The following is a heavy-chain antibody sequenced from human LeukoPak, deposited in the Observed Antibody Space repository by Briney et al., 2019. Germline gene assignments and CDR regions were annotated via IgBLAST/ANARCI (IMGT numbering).Heavy chain of an antibody. CDR3: ARDRPMIVVADAFDI. CDR1: GFTFDDYA. V-gene: IGHV3-21*01. D-gene: IGHD3-22*01. CDR2: ISSSSSYI. J-gene: IGHJ3*02. Sequence: PGGSLRLSCAASGFTFDDYAMHWVRQAPGKGLEWVSFISSSSSYIYYADSMKGRFTISRDNAKNSLYLQMSSLRAEDTALYYCARDRPMIVVADAFDIWGQGTMVTVSS.